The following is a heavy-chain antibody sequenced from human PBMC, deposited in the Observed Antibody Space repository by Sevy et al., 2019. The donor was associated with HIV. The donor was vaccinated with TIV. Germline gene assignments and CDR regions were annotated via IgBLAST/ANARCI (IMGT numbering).Heavy chain of an antibody. CDR3: ARDLLRITIFVPAPGFDY. J-gene: IGHJ4*02. V-gene: IGHV3-30*04. CDR1: GFTFSSYA. Sequence: GGSLRLSCAASGFTFSSYAMHWVRQAPGKGLEWVAVISYDGSNKYYAYSVKGRFTISRDNSKNTRYLQMKSLRAEDTAVYYCARDLLRITIFVPAPGFDYWGQGTLVTVSS. D-gene: IGHD3-3*01. CDR2: ISYDGSNK.